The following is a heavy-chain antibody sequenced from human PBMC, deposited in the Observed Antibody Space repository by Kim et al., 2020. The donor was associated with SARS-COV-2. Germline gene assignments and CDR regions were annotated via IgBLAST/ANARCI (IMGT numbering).Heavy chain of an antibody. V-gene: IGHV1-3*01. J-gene: IGHJ3*02. CDR3: ARGNEYSSGWNDAFDI. D-gene: IGHD6-19*01. Sequence: FQGRVTITRDTSASTAYMELSSLRSEDTAVYYCARGNEYSSGWNDAFDIWGQGTMVTVSS.